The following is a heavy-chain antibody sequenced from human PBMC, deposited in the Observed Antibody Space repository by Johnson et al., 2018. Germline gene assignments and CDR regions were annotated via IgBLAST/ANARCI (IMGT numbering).Heavy chain of an antibody. J-gene: IGHJ1*01. V-gene: IGHV4-39*01. Sequence: QVQLQESGPGLVKXSETXSLXCTVSGGSISSSSYYWGWIRQPPGKGLEWIGNIYYSGSTYYTPSLKRRVTISVDTSKNQFSLKLTSVTAADTAVYFCARFSAEGFQHWGQGTLVTVSS. CDR2: IYYSGST. CDR1: GGSISSSSYY. CDR3: ARFSAEGFQH. D-gene: IGHD3-3*02.